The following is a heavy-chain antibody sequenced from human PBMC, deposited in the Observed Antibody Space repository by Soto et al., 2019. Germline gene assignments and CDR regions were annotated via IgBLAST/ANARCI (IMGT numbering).Heavy chain of an antibody. CDR2: VHSSGNT. J-gene: IGHJ4*02. Sequence: TSETLSLTCTVSDDSISAYSWSWVRQPPGKGLEWIGNVHSSGNTKYNPSLKSRVTMSVDTSKNQFSLRLISVTAADTAIYYCAREGNLGRWLQPLDFWGQGTLVTVSS. V-gene: IGHV4-59*01. CDR3: AREGNLGRWLQPLDF. D-gene: IGHD5-12*01. CDR1: DDSISAYS.